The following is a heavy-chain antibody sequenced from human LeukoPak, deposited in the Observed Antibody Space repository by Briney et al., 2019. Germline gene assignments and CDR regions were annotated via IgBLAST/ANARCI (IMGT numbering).Heavy chain of an antibody. V-gene: IGHV3-7*01. CDR2: IKQDGSEK. D-gene: IGHD2-15*01. CDR3: ARHRNGGSQDDAFDI. Sequence: GGSLRLSCAAFEFRFSNYWMTWVRQAPGKGLEWVADIKQDGSEKYYVDSVRGRFTISRQNTKNSLFLQMNSLRAEDTAVYYCARHRNGGSQDDAFDIWGQGTMVTVSS. J-gene: IGHJ3*02. CDR1: EFRFSNYW.